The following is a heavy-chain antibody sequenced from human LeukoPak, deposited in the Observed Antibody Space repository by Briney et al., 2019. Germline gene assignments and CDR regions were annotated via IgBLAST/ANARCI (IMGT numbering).Heavy chain of an antibody. CDR2: IGGSGSPT. Sequence: HPGGSLRLSCVVSGFNFGSHVMSWVRQAPGKGLEWVSYIGGSGSPTHYADSVKGRFTVSRDNAKNSLYLQLNNLRAEDTAVYYCAREIIPTPDTFDIWGQGTVVTVSS. CDR1: GFNFGSHV. J-gene: IGHJ3*02. D-gene: IGHD2-15*01. CDR3: AREIIPTPDTFDI. V-gene: IGHV3-48*03.